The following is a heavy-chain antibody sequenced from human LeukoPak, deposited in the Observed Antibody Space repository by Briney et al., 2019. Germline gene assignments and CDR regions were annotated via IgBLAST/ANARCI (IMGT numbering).Heavy chain of an antibody. CDR1: GFTFSDYY. Sequence: GGSLRLSCAASGFTFSDYYMSWIRQAPGKGLEWVSYISSSGSTIYYADSVKGRFTVSRGNAKNSLYLQMNSLRAEDTAVYYCARDGSRDSSGYYRYDYWGQGTLVTVSS. J-gene: IGHJ4*02. CDR3: ARDGSRDSSGYYRYDY. CDR2: ISSSGSTI. D-gene: IGHD3-22*01. V-gene: IGHV3-11*01.